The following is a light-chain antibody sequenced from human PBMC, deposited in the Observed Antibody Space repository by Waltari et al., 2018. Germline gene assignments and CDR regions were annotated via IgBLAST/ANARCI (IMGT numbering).Light chain of an antibody. CDR2: DVS. J-gene: IGKJ2*01. CDR3: QQYDALPYT. Sequence: DIQMTPSPSSMSAPVGDTVIITCQASQDISNYLNWYQQRPGKAPKLLIYDVSNLEPGVPSRFSGSDSGTHFTFTISSLQPEDVATYYCQQYDALPYTFGQGTKLEIK. V-gene: IGKV1-33*01. CDR1: QDISNY.